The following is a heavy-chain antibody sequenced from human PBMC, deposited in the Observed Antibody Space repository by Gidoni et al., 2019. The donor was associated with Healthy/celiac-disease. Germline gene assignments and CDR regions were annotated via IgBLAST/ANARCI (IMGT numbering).Heavy chain of an antibody. J-gene: IGHJ3*02. D-gene: IGHD2-2*01. V-gene: IGHV4-34*01. CDR3: ARRCSSTSCYNHDAFDI. CDR1: GGSVSGYY. Sequence: QVQLQQWGAGLLKPSETLSLTCAVYGGSVSGYYWSWIRQPPGKGLEWIGEINHSGSTNYNPSLKSRVTISVDTSKNQFSLKLSSVTAADTAVYYCARRCSSTSCYNHDAFDIWGQGTMVTVSS. CDR2: INHSGST.